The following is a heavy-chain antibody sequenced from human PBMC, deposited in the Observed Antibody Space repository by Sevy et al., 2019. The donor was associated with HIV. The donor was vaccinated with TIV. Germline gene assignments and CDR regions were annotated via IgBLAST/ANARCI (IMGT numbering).Heavy chain of an antibody. D-gene: IGHD1-1*01. CDR2: ISFNGSNK. Sequence: GGSLRLSCAASGFTFTLYSMHWVRQAPGKGLEWVATISFNGSNKNYPESVKGRLTISRNNSQNSLYLQMNSLRTEDTAVYYCALERLSSDVAEYFQNWGQGTLVTVSS. CDR1: GFTFTLYS. V-gene: IGHV3-30-3*01. J-gene: IGHJ1*01. CDR3: ALERLSSDVAEYFQN.